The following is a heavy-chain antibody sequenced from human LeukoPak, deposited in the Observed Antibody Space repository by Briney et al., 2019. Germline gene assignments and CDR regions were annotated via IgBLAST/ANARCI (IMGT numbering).Heavy chain of an antibody. CDR2: IYYSGST. D-gene: IGHD6-19*01. CDR3: ARNFSSGWFDY. V-gene: IGHV4-39*07. CDR1: GGSISSSNYY. J-gene: IGHJ4*02. Sequence: KPSETLSLTCIVSGGSISSSNYYWGWIRHPPGKGREWIGSIYYSGSTSYKPSLKSRVTISVDTSKYQFSLKLSSVTAADTAVYYCARNFSSGWFDYWGQGTLVTVSS.